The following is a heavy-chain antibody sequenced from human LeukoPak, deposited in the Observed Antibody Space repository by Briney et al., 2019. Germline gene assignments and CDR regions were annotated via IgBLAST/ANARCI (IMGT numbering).Heavy chain of an antibody. CDR1: GFSFRSNA. V-gene: IGHV3-64D*09. D-gene: IGHD3-22*01. CDR2: ISSNGGSS. J-gene: IGHJ4*02. CDR3: VSTYHFDSGGYYLFDY. Sequence: GGSLRLSCSASGFSFRSNAMHWVRQAPGKGLEYVSGISSNGGSSNYADSFKGRFTISRDNSKNTLYLQMSSLRPEDTAVYYCVSTYHFDSGGYYLFDYWGQGTLVTVSS.